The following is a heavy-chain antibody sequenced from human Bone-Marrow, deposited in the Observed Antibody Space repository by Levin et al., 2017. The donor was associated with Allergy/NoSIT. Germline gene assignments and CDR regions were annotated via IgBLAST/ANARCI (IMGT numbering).Heavy chain of an antibody. D-gene: IGHD1-7*01. J-gene: IGHJ3*02. CDR2: INQSGHT. Sequence: GSLRLSCAVYNGSFSNHYWAWIRQPPGKGLEWIAEINQSGHTNYNPSLKSRVTLSIDASKNQFSLKLSSVTATDTAVYFCARIISGTKFTGGFDIWGQGALVTVSS. V-gene: IGHV4-34*01. CDR3: ARIISGTKFTGGFDI. CDR1: NGSFSNHY.